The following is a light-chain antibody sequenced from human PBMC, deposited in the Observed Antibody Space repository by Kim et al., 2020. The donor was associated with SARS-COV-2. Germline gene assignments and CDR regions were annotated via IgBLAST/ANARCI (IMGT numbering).Light chain of an antibody. J-gene: IGKJ3*01. CDR2: GAS. CDR3: QQYNNWPPLT. Sequence: SPGERATLSCRGSQSVSSNLDWYQQKPGQAPRRLIYGASTRATGIPARFSGSGSGTEFTLTISRLQSEDFAVYYCQQYNNWPPLTFGPGTKVDIK. CDR1: QSVSSN. V-gene: IGKV3-15*01.